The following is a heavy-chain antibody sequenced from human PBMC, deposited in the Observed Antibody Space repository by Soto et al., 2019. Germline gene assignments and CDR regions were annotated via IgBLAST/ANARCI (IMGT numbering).Heavy chain of an antibody. CDR1: GGTFSDYA. CDR3: ARDRIQLRLGKYSFNGMDV. J-gene: IGHJ6*02. CDR2: IVPRFGSP. D-gene: IGHD3-16*01. V-gene: IGHV1-69*06. Sequence: QVQLVQSGAEMRKPGSSLRVSCKASGGTFSDYAFSWVRQAPGQGLEWMGGIVPRFGSPNYAQKFGGRVTITADTSSSTVYMELSSLRFDDTAVYFCARDRIQLRLGKYSFNGMDVWGQGTTIIVSS.